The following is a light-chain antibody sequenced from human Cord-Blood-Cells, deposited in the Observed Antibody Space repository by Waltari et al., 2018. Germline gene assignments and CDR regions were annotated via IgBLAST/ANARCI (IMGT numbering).Light chain of an antibody. CDR1: SSDVGGYTY. Sequence: QSALPQPASVSGSPGQSITISCTATSSDVGGYTYVSGYQQHPGKAPKVMIYDVSNRPSGVSNLLSGSKSGNTASLTISGLQAEDEADYYCSSYTSSSTWVFGGGTKLSVL. J-gene: IGLJ3*02. CDR2: DVS. V-gene: IGLV2-14*01. CDR3: SSYTSSSTWV.